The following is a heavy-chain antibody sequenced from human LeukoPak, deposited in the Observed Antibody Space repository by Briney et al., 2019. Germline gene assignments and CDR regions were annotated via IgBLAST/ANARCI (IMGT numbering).Heavy chain of an antibody. CDR1: GGSISSYY. Sequence: TSETLSLTCTVSGGSISSYYWGWIRQPPGKGLEWIGYIYYSGSTNSNPSLKSRVTISVDTSKNQFSLKLSSVTAADTAVYYCARLDYYDSSGHIDYWGQGTLVTVSS. D-gene: IGHD3-22*01. J-gene: IGHJ4*02. CDR3: ARLDYYDSSGHIDY. CDR2: IYYSGST. V-gene: IGHV4-59*08.